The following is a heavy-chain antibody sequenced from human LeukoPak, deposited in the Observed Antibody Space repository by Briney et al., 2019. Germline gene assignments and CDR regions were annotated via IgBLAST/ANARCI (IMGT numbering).Heavy chain of an antibody. J-gene: IGHJ6*02. CDR1: GFTFSSYS. D-gene: IGHD1-26*01. V-gene: IGHV3-21*01. CDR2: ISSSSSYI. Sequence: KSGGSLRLSCAASGFTFSSYSMNWVRQAPGKGLEWVSSISSSSSYIYYADSVEGRFTISRDNAKNSLYLQMNSLRAEDTAVYYCARDPPVGATIYYGMDVWGQGTTVTVSS. CDR3: ARDPPVGATIYYGMDV.